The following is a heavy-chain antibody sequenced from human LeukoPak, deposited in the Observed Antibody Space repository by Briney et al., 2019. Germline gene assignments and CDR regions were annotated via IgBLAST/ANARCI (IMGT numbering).Heavy chain of an antibody. J-gene: IGHJ4*02. V-gene: IGHV3-74*01. CDR3: ARGGVNPVDH. CDR2: MNEDGTTT. CDR1: GVTFSSFW. D-gene: IGHD1-14*01. Sequence: GGSLRLSCAASGVTFSSFWMHWVRQAPGKGLVWVSDMNEDGTTTRYADSVKGRFTISRDNAKNTLYLQINNLRAEDTAVYFCARGGVNPVDHWGQGTLVTVSS.